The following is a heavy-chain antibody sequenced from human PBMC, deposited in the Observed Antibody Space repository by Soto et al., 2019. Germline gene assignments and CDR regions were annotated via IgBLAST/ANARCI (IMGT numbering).Heavy chain of an antibody. CDR1: GFTFTSSA. CDR3: AAGYCTNGVCYSYYYYGMDV. V-gene: IGHV1-58*01. Sequence: QMQLVQSGPEVKKPGTSVKVSCKASGFTFTSSAVQWVRQARGQRLEWIGWIVVGSGNTNYAQKFQERVTITRDMSKSTAYMELSSLRPEDTAVYYCAAGYCTNGVCYSYYYYGMDVWGQGTTVTVSS. J-gene: IGHJ6*02. D-gene: IGHD2-8*01. CDR2: IVVGSGNT.